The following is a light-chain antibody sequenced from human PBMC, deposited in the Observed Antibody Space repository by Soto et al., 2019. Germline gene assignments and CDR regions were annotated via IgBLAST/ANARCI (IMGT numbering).Light chain of an antibody. Sequence: QSVLTQPPSVSGAPGQRVTISCTGSSSNIGAGYDVHWYQQHPGKAPKLIISDVSYRPSGVSNRFSGSKSGNTASLTISGLQVEDEADYYCSSYTSSSTYVFGTGTKVTVL. V-gene: IGLV1-40*01. CDR2: DVS. CDR1: SSNIGAGYD. J-gene: IGLJ1*01. CDR3: SSYTSSSTYV.